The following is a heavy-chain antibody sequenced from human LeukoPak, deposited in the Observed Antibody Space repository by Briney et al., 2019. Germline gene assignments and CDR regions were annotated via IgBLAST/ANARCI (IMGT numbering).Heavy chain of an antibody. V-gene: IGHV3-33*01. Sequence: PGGSLRLSCAASGFTFSSYGMHWVRQAPGKGLEWVAVIWYDGSNKYYADSVKGRFTISRDNTKNTLYLQMNSLRAEDTVVYYCAREPIRYYGMDVWGQGTTVTVSS. CDR2: IWYDGSNK. CDR1: GFTFSSYG. J-gene: IGHJ6*02. CDR3: AREPIRYYGMDV.